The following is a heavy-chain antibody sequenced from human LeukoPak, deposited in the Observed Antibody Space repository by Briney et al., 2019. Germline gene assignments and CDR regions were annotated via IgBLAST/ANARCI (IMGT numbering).Heavy chain of an antibody. J-gene: IGHJ4*02. Sequence: GESLKISCKGSGYRFTSYWIGGVRQIPGKGLEWRAIIYPADSDIRYSTSFQGQVTISADKSISTAYLQWSTLKASDAAMYYCARSLTAATGDYWGQGTLVTVSS. CDR2: IYPADSDI. D-gene: IGHD6-13*01. V-gene: IGHV5-51*01. CDR1: GYRFTSYW. CDR3: ARSLTAATGDY.